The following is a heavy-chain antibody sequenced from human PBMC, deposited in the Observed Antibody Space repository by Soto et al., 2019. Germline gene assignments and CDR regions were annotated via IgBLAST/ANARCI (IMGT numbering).Heavy chain of an antibody. D-gene: IGHD5-18*01. V-gene: IGHV3-21*01. CDR2: ISSSSSYI. CDR1: GFTFSSYS. J-gene: IGHJ6*02. Sequence: GGSLRLSCAASGFTFSSYSMNWVRQAPGKGLEWVSSISSSSSYIYYADSVKGRFTISRDNAKNSLYLQMNSLRAEDTAVYYCAAREYSYVTYGMDVWGQGTTVTVSS. CDR3: AAREYSYVTYGMDV.